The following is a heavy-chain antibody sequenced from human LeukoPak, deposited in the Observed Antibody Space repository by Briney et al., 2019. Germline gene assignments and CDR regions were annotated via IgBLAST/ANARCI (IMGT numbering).Heavy chain of an antibody. CDR2: INSDGSSP. Sequence: QTGGSLRLSCAASGFTFSTYWMHWVRQVPGKGLVWVSHINSDGSSPSYADSVKGRFTISRDNAKNTLYLQMNSLRAEDTAVYYCARRDNYDYWGQGTLVTVSS. J-gene: IGHJ4*02. CDR3: ARRDNYDY. CDR1: GFTFSTYW. V-gene: IGHV3-74*01. D-gene: IGHD2-15*01.